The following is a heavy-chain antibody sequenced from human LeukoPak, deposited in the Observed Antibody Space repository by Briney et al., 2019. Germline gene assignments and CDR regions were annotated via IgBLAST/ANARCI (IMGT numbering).Heavy chain of an antibody. V-gene: IGHV3-23*01. Sequence: GGSLRLSCAASGFTFSSYAMRWVRQAPGKGLEWVSGISGSGGSAYYADSVKGRFTIARDNSKNTLYLQMNSLRAEDTAVYYCAKGNCRGTSCYSDYWGQGTLVTVST. J-gene: IGHJ4*02. CDR2: ISGSGGSA. CDR1: GFTFSSYA. D-gene: IGHD2-2*02. CDR3: AKGNCRGTSCYSDY.